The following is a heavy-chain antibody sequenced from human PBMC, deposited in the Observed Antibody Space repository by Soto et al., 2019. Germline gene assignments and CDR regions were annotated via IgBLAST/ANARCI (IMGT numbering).Heavy chain of an antibody. Sequence: EVQLVESGGGLVQPGGSLRLSCAASGFTFSSYWMSWVRQAPGKGLEWVANIKQDGSEKYYVDSVKGRFTISRDNAKNSLYLQMNSLRAEDTAVYYCARDGGWSPYGMDVWGQGTTVTVSS. CDR3: ARDGGWSPYGMDV. J-gene: IGHJ6*02. D-gene: IGHD2-15*01. V-gene: IGHV3-7*01. CDR2: IKQDGSEK. CDR1: GFTFSSYW.